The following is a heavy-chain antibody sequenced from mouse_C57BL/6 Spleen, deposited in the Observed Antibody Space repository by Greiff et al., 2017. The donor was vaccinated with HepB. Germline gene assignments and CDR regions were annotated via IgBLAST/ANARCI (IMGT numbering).Heavy chain of an antibody. J-gene: IGHJ3*01. D-gene: IGHD6-2*01. CDR2: IWGVGST. Sequence: VKLVESGPGLVAPSQSLSITCTVSGFSLTSYGVDWVRQSPGKGLEWLGVIWGVGSTNYNSALKSRLSISKDNSKSQVFLKMNSLQTDDTAMYYCATEFSGGGFAYWGQGTLVTVSA. CDR3: ATEFSGGGFAY. V-gene: IGHV2-6*01. CDR1: GFSLTSYG.